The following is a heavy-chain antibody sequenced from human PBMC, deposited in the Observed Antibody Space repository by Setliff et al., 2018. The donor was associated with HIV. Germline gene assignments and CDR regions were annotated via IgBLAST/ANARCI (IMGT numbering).Heavy chain of an antibody. CDR3: ARQTWEYYDTLTGYYRSPKNFDS. CDR2: ISYTGST. J-gene: IGHJ4*02. CDR1: GGSINRSNYY. Sequence: SETLSLTCTVPGGSINRSNYYWGWIRQPPVKGLEWIGTISYTGSTYYDPSLKSRVTISLDTSKNQFFLKLSSVTAPGTAIYYCARQTWEYYDTLTGYYRSPKNFDSWGQGTLVTVSS. V-gene: IGHV4-39*01. D-gene: IGHD3-9*01.